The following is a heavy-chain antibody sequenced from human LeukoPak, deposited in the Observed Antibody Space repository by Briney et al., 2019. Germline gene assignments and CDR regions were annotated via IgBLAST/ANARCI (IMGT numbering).Heavy chain of an antibody. CDR2: INPNGGGT. J-gene: IGHJ4*02. V-gene: IGHV1-2*02. D-gene: IGHD3-3*01. CDR1: GYTFTGYY. Sequence: ASVKVSCKASGYTFTGYYMHWVRQAPGQGLEWMGWINPNGGGTNYAQKFQGRVTMTRDTSISTAYMELSRLRSDDTAVYYCARDDFWSGYPFDYWGQGTLVTVSS. CDR3: ARDDFWSGYPFDY.